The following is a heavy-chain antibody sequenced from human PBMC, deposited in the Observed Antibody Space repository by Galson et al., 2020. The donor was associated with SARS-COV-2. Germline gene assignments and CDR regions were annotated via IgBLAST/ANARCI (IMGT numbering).Heavy chain of an antibody. J-gene: IGHJ3*02. D-gene: IGHD4-17*01. CDR2: ISHSGGT. CDR1: GTSISSGSYS. V-gene: IGHV4-30-2*01. Sequence: SETLSLTCAVSGTSISSGSYSWNWIRQPPGKGLEWTGYISHSGGTYYNPSLKSRVTISGDRSKNQFSLRLSSVTAADTAVYYCARLHYGEYAPEAFDIWGPGTRVTV. CDR3: ARLHYGEYAPEAFDI.